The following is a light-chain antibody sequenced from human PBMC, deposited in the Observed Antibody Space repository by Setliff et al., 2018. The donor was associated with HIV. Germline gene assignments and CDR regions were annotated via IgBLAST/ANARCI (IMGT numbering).Light chain of an antibody. CDR1: SSDVGSYNY. CDR2: DVT. Sequence: QSALTQPRSVSGSPGQSVTISCTGTSSDVGSYNYVSWYQQHPGKAPKLMIYDVTKRPSGVPDRFSGSKSGNTASLTISGLQAEDEADYYCCSYAGSYTPVIFGGGTQRTVL. J-gene: IGLJ2*01. CDR3: CSYAGSYTPVI. V-gene: IGLV2-11*01.